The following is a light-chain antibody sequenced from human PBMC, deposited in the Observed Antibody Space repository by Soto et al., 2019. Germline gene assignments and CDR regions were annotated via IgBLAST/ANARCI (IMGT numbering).Light chain of an antibody. CDR1: QSVRSSY. V-gene: IGKV3-20*01. CDR3: QQYGLSPT. Sequence: EIVLTQSPGTLSLSPGERATLSCRASQSVRSSYLAWYQQKPGQSPRLLIYDASNRATGFPDRFSGSGSGSDFSLSISILEPESPALYYSQQYGLSPTFGQGTKVEIQ. CDR2: DAS. J-gene: IGKJ1*01.